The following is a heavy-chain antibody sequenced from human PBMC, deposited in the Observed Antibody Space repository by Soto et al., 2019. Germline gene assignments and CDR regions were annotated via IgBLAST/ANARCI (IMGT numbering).Heavy chain of an antibody. D-gene: IGHD3-22*01. CDR3: AKKSQYYYDSSGYDYYFDY. V-gene: IGHV3-23*01. Sequence: GGSLRLSSSASSSTFSSHAMICLLQPPLKGLDWVSAISGSGGITYYADSVKGRFTISRDNSKNTLYLQMNSLRAEDTAVYYCAKKSQYYYDSSGYDYYFDYWGQGTLVTVSS. J-gene: IGHJ4*02. CDR2: ISGSGGIT. CDR1: SSTFSSHA.